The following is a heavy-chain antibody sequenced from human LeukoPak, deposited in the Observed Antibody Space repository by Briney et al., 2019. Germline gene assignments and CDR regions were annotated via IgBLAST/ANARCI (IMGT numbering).Heavy chain of an antibody. CDR3: ARLTVGATAVDC. CDR2: IYYSGTT. J-gene: IGHJ4*02. CDR1: GGSISSSNYH. V-gene: IGHV4-39*01. D-gene: IGHD1-26*01. Sequence: SETLSLTCTVSGGSISSSNYHWGRIRQPPGRGLEWSGTIYYSGTTYYNLSLKSRVTISVDTSQYQFSLKLSSMTAGDTTVYYCARLTVGATAVDCGGQGTLVTVSS.